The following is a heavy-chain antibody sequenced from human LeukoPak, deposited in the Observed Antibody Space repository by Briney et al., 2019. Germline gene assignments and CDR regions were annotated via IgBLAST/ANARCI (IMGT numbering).Heavy chain of an antibody. CDR1: GFTFSSYS. CDR3: ARSPYYYDSSGYDLDY. D-gene: IGHD3-22*01. J-gene: IGHJ4*02. Sequence: GGSLRLSCAASGFTFSSYSMNWVRQAPGKGLEWVSSISSSSSYIYYADSVKGRFTISRDNAKNSLYLQMNSLRSEDTAVYYCARSPYYYDSSGYDLDYWGQGTLVTVSS. CDR2: ISSSSSYI. V-gene: IGHV3-21*04.